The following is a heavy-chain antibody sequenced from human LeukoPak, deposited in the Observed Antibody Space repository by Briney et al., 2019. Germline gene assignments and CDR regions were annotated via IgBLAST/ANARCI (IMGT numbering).Heavy chain of an antibody. CDR1: GYTFTSYY. V-gene: IGHV1-46*01. Sequence: ASVKVSCKASGYTFTSYYMHWVRQAPGQGLEWMGKLNPSGGSTSYAQKFQGRVTMTRDTSTSTVYMELSSLRSEDTAVYYCARDLGIVVVVAATPGVDYWGQGTLVTVSS. CDR3: ARDLGIVVVVAATPGVDY. J-gene: IGHJ4*02. CDR2: LNPSGGST. D-gene: IGHD2-15*01.